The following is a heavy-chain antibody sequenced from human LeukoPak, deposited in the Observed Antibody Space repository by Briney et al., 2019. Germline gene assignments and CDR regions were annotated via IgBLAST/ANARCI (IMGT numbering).Heavy chain of an antibody. CDR2: IIPIFGTA. V-gene: IGHV1-69*05. CDR3: ARERYYYDSSGYHSSFQH. J-gene: IGHJ1*01. CDR1: GGTFSSYG. Sequence: GASVKVSCKASGGTFSSYGISWVRQAPGQGLERMGGIIPIFGTANYAQKFQGRVTITTDESTSTGYMELSSLRSEDTAVYYCARERYYYDSSGYHSSFQHWGQGTLVTVSS. D-gene: IGHD3-22*01.